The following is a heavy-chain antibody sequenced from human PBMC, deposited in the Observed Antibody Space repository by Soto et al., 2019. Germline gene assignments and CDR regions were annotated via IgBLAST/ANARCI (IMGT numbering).Heavy chain of an antibody. V-gene: IGHV3-23*01. CDR1: GFTFSSYA. CDR2: ISGSGDST. Sequence: EVQLLESGGGLVQPGGSLRLSCAASGFTFSSYAMSWVRQAPGKGLEWVSVISGSGDSTYYADSVRGRFTISRDNSKTTLYLKMNSLRAEDTAVYYCAKDRDGAAAGPTKFYGMDVWGQGTTVTVSS. D-gene: IGHD6-13*01. J-gene: IGHJ6*02. CDR3: AKDRDGAAAGPTKFYGMDV.